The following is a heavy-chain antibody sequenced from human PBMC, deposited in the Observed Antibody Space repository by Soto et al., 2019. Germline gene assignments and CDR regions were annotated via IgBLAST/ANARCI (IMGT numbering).Heavy chain of an antibody. CDR1: GLRFRDYW. J-gene: IGHJ5*02. D-gene: IGHD3-16*02. Sequence: EVQLVESGGGLVQTGGSLRLSCAVSGLRFRDYWMSWVRQAPGKGLEWVANIKQDESDKYYVDSVKGRFTISRDNAKNALYLQMNSLRVEDTAVYYCAAYCYTMTCTHFHGYSWGQGTQVTVSS. V-gene: IGHV3-7*03. CDR3: AAYCYTMTCTHFHGYS. CDR2: IKQDESDK.